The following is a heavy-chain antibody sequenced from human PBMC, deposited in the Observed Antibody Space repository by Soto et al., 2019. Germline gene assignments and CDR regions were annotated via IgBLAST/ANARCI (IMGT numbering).Heavy chain of an antibody. J-gene: IGHJ4*02. CDR1: GGSISSGGYY. D-gene: IGHD1-20*01. CDR3: ARTNNWDFDY. CDR2: IYYSGST. V-gene: IGHV4-31*03. Sequence: ASQTLSLTCTVSGGSISSGGYYWSWIRQHPGKGLEWIGYIYYSGSTYYNPSLRSRVTISVDTSKNQFSLKLSSVTAADTAVYYCARTNNWDFDYWGQGTLVTVS.